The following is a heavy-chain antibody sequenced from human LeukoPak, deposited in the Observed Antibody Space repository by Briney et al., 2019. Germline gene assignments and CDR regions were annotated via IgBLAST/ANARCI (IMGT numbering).Heavy chain of an antibody. Sequence: PSETLSLTCAVYGGSFSGYYWSWIRQPPGKGLEWIGEINHSGSTNYNPSLKSRVTIPVDTSKNQFSLKLSSVTAADTAVYYCARGRPGYCSGGSCYSRYFQHWGQGTLVTVSS. CDR1: GGSFSGYY. J-gene: IGHJ1*01. V-gene: IGHV4-34*01. D-gene: IGHD2-15*01. CDR2: INHSGST. CDR3: ARGRPGYCSGGSCYSRYFQH.